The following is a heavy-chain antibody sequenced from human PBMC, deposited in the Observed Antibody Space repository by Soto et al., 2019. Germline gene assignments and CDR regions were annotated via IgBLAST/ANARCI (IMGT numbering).Heavy chain of an antibody. CDR1: GGSISSYY. J-gene: IGHJ2*01. CDR2: IYYSGST. CDR3: ARPKMATMGGWYFDL. D-gene: IGHD5-12*01. V-gene: IGHV4-59*08. Sequence: PSETLSLTCTVSGGSISSYYWSWIGQPPGKGLEWIGYIYYSGSTNYNPSLKSRVTISVDTSKNQFSLKLSSVTAADTAVYYCARPKMATMGGWYFDLWGRGTLVTVSS.